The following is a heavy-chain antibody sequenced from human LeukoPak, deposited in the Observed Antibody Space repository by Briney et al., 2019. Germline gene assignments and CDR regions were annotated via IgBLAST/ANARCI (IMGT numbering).Heavy chain of an antibody. CDR2: ISYDGGNT. V-gene: IGHV3-30*04. J-gene: IGHJ6*03. D-gene: IGHD4-17*01. Sequence: PGGSLRLSCAASGFTFSRSAMHWVRQAPGKGLEWVGIISYDGGNTYYADSVKGRFTISRDNSKNTLYLQMNSLRAEDTAVYYCARDRYGANTYVPPNYYYYMDVWGKGTTVTVSS. CDR3: ARDRYGANTYVPPNYYYYMDV. CDR1: GFTFSRSA.